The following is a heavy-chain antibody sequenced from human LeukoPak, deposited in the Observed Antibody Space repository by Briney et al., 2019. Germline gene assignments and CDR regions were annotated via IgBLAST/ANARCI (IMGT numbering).Heavy chain of an antibody. CDR2: ISYDGSNK. D-gene: IGHD6-13*01. V-gene: IGHV3-30-3*01. CDR1: GSTFSSYA. CDR3: ARAQGGAAGTNWFDP. Sequence: GGSLRLSCAASGSTFSSYAMHWVRQAPGKGLEWVAVISYDGSNKYYADSVKGRFTISRDNSKNALYLQMNSLRAEDTAMYYCARAQGGAAGTNWFDPWGQGTLVTVSS. J-gene: IGHJ5*02.